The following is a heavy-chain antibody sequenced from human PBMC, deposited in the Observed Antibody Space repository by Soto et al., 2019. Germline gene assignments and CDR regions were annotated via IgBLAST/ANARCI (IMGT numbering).Heavy chain of an antibody. CDR3: ARGAGTYWYFDL. D-gene: IGHD1-26*01. J-gene: IGHJ2*01. CDR1: GGSFNNHA. Sequence: QAQLVQSGAEVKKPGSSVKVSCKASGGSFNNHAVNWVRQAPGQGLEWMGGIVPIFGPADYAQKFQGRVTITADESTSTSYMEMSSLRSEDTAVYYCARGAGTYWYFDLWGPGTLVTVSS. CDR2: IVPIFGPA. V-gene: IGHV1-69*01.